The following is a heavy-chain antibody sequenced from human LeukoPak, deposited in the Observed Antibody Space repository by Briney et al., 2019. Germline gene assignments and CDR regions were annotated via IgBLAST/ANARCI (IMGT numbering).Heavy chain of an antibody. V-gene: IGHV3-7*01. Sequence: PGGSLRLSCAASGFTLSSYWMSWVRQAPGKGLEWVANIKQDGSEKYYADSVKGRFTISRDNGKKSLYLQMNSLRAEDTAVYYCARLSQLGDWGQGTLVTVSS. CDR3: ARLSQLGD. D-gene: IGHD1-1*01. CDR1: GFTLSSYW. CDR2: IKQDGSEK. J-gene: IGHJ4*02.